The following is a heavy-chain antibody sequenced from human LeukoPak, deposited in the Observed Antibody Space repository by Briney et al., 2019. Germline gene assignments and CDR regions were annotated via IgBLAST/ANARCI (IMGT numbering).Heavy chain of an antibody. CDR3: ARERGGNIVVVTAIFFDY. CDR2: IYYSGST. D-gene: IGHD2-21*02. Sequence: SETLSLTCTVSGGSISSGGYYWSWIRQHPGKGLEWIGYIYYSGSTNYNPSLKSRVTMSVDTSKNQFSLKLSSVTAADTAVYYCARERGGNIVVVTAIFFDYWGQGTLVTVSS. J-gene: IGHJ4*02. CDR1: GGSISSGGYY. V-gene: IGHV4-61*08.